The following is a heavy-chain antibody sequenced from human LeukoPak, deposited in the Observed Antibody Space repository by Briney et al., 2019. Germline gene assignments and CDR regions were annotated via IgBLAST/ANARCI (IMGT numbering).Heavy chain of an antibody. J-gene: IGHJ3*02. Sequence: GGSLRLSCAASGFTFSSYSMNWVRQAPRKGLEWVSYISSSSNTIHYAESVKGRFTISRDNAKNSLYPQMNSLRAEDTAVYYCASTARDAFDIWGQGTMVTVSS. CDR2: ISSSSNTI. D-gene: IGHD6-25*01. CDR3: ASTARDAFDI. V-gene: IGHV3-48*04. CDR1: GFTFSSYS.